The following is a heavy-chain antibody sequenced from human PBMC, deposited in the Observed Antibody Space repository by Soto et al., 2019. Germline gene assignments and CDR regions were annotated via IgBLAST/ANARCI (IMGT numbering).Heavy chain of an antibody. D-gene: IGHD3-3*01. J-gene: IGHJ4*02. Sequence: ASVKVSCKASGYTFTSYGISWVRQAPGQGLEWMGWISAYNGNTNYAQKLQGRVTMTTDTSTGTAYMELRSLRSDDTAVYYCALYFWSGYDLDYWGQGTLVTVSS. V-gene: IGHV1-18*01. CDR3: ALYFWSGYDLDY. CDR2: ISAYNGNT. CDR1: GYTFTSYG.